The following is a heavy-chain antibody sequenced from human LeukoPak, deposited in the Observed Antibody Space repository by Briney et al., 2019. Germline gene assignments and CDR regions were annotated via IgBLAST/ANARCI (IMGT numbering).Heavy chain of an antibody. CDR3: ARGMDSGSPYYYYYYGMDV. J-gene: IGHJ6*02. V-gene: IGHV3-53*04. Sequence: GGSLRLSCAASGFTVSSNYMSWVRQAPGKGLEWVSVIYSGGNTYYADSVKGRFTISRHNSKNTLYLQMNSLRAEDTAVYYCARGMDSGSPYYYYYYGMDVWGQGTTVTVSS. D-gene: IGHD1-26*01. CDR2: IYSGGNT. CDR1: GFTVSSNY.